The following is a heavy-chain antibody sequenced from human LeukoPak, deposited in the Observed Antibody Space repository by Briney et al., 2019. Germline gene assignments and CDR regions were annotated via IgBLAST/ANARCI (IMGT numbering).Heavy chain of an antibody. CDR3: AREEQYNNFFDY. CDR1: GYTLTDYY. Sequence: ASVKVSCKASGYTLTDYYIHWVRQAPGQGLEWMGWINPNSGDTTYAQKFQGRVTMTRDTSISSAYMDLSRLNSDDTAVYFCAREEQYNNFFDYCGPGTLVTVSS. D-gene: IGHD1/OR15-1a*01. V-gene: IGHV1-2*02. J-gene: IGHJ4*02. CDR2: INPNSGDT.